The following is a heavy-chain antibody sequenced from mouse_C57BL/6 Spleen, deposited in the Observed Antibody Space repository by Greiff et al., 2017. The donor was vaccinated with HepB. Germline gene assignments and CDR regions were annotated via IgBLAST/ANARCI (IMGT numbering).Heavy chain of an antibody. CDR2: IYPGSGNT. J-gene: IGHJ1*03. CDR1: GYSFTSYY. D-gene: IGHD2-3*01. Sequence: QVQLQQSGPELVKPGASVKISCKASGYSFTSYYIHWVKQRPGQGLEWIGWIYPGSGNTKYNEKFKGKATLTADTSSSTAYMQLSSLTSEDSAVYYCARGGYYADWYFDVWGTGTTVTVSS. V-gene: IGHV1-66*01. CDR3: ARGGYYADWYFDV.